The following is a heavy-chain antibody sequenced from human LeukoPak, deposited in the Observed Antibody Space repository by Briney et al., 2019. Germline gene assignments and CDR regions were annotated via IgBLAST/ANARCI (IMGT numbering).Heavy chain of an antibody. CDR3: ARGPTYYYGSVSYYNVDP. V-gene: IGHV4-34*01. CDR1: GGSFSGYY. CDR2: INHSGST. J-gene: IGHJ5*02. D-gene: IGHD3-10*01. Sequence: SETLSLTCAVYGGSFSGYYWSWIRQPPGKGLEWIGEINHSGSTNYNPSLKSRVTISVDTSKNQFSLKLSSATAADTAVYYCARGPTYYYGSVSYYNVDPWGKGTLVTVSS.